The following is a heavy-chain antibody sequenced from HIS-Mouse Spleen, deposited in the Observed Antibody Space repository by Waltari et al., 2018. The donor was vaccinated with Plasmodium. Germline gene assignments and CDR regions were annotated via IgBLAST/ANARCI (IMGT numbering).Heavy chain of an antibody. CDR3: ARHSPYYDFWSGYYRGYFDY. CDR1: GYSFTSYW. V-gene: IGHV5-51*01. J-gene: IGHJ4*02. CDR2: IYPGDSET. D-gene: IGHD3-3*01. Sequence: EVQLVQSGAEVKKPGESLTISCKGSGYSFTSYWIGWVRQMPGKGLEWMGIIYPGDSETRYSPSFQGQVTISADKSISTAYLQWSSLKASDTAMYYCARHSPYYDFWSGYYRGYFDYWGQGTLVTVSS.